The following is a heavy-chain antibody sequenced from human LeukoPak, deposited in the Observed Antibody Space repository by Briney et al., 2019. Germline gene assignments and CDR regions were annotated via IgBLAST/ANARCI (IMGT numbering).Heavy chain of an antibody. CDR2: ISGSGGST. V-gene: IGHV3-23*01. CDR3: AKEPANWFDP. CDR1: GFTFSSYS. J-gene: IGHJ5*02. Sequence: GGSLRLSCAASGFTFSSYSMNWVRQAPGEGLEWVSAISGSGGSTYYADSVKGRFTISRDNSKNTLYLQMNSLRAEDTAVYYCAKEPANWFDPWGQGTLVTVSS.